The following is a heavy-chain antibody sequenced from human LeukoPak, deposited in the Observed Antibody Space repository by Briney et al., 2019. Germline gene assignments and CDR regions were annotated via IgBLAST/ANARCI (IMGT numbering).Heavy chain of an antibody. Sequence: GGSLRLSCAASGFTFNSYSLNWVRQAPGKGLEWVSSISSSGSYIYYADSVKGRFTISRDNAKNSLYLQMNSLRAEDTAVYYCARDRSLQLDDILTGHYGMDVWGQGTTVTVSS. D-gene: IGHD3-9*01. CDR1: GFTFNSYS. CDR3: ARDRSLQLDDILTGHYGMDV. V-gene: IGHV3-21*01. J-gene: IGHJ6*02. CDR2: ISSSGSYI.